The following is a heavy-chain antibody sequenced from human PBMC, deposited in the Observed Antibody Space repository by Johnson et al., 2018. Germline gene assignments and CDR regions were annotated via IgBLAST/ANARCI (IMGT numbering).Heavy chain of an antibody. CDR2: ISYDGSNK. CDR1: GFTFSSYG. CDR3: AKNSWQPPVTYYYYMDV. J-gene: IGHJ6*03. V-gene: IGHV3-30*18. D-gene: IGHD5-12*01. Sequence: QVQLVECGGGVVQPGRSLRLSCAASGFTFSSYGMHWVRQAPGKGLEWVAVISYDGSNKYYADSVKGRFTISRDNSKNTLYLQMNSLRAEDTAVYYCAKNSWQPPVTYYYYMDVWGKGTTVTVSS.